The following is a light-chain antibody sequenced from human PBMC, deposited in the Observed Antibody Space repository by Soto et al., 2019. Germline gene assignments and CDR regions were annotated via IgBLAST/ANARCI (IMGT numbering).Light chain of an antibody. V-gene: IGLV2-23*01. CDR3: CSFAHRSTLV. CDR1: SGDIGTYNL. J-gene: IGLJ3*02. Sequence: QSVLTQPASVSGSPGQSITISCTGTSGDIGTYNLVSWYQQHPGRAPQLMIYESSKRPSGVSNRFSGSRSGNTASVTISGLQTEDEADYYCCSFAHRSTLVFGGGTKLTVL. CDR2: ESS.